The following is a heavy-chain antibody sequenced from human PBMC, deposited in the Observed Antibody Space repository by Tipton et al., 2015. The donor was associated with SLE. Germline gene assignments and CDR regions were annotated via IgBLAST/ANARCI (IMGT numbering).Heavy chain of an antibody. J-gene: IGHJ4*02. Sequence: TLSLTCAVYGGSFSGYYWSWIRQPPGEGLEWIGEINHSGSTNYNPSLKSRLTMSVDTSKNQFSLNLSSVTASDTGVYYCARVGSWYGIDYWGQGTLVTVSS. V-gene: IGHV4-34*01. CDR3: ARVGSWYGIDY. CDR1: GGSFSGYY. D-gene: IGHD6-13*01. CDR2: INHSGST.